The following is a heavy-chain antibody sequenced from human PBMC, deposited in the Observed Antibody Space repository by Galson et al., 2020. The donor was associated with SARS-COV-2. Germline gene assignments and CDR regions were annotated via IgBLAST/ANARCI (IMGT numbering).Heavy chain of an antibody. J-gene: IGHJ4*02. CDR1: GYTFSSYG. CDR2: ISTYSDNT. V-gene: IGHV1-18*01. Sequence: ASVKVSCKASGYTFSSYGISWVRQAPGQGLEWMGWISTYSDNTDYAQKFQGRVTVTTDTSTSTTYMELRSLRSDDTAVYYCARGNYFDSWGQGTLVTVSS. CDR3: ARGNYFDS.